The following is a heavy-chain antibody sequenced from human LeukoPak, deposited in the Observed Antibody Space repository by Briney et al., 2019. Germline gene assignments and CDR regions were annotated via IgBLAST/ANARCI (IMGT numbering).Heavy chain of an antibody. V-gene: IGHV4-59*01. Sequence: SETLSLTCTVSGVSINNYFWSWIRQPPGKGLEWIGYIYYSGSTDYNPSLKSRVTISLDTPKNQFSLKLSSVTTADTAVYYCARSYDSWGYYYYGMDVWGQGTTVTVSS. D-gene: IGHD3-22*01. CDR1: GVSINNYF. J-gene: IGHJ6*02. CDR3: ARSYDSWGYYYYGMDV. CDR2: IYYSGST.